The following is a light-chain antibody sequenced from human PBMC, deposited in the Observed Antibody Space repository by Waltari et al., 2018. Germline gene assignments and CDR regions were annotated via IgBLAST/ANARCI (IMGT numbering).Light chain of an antibody. J-gene: IGKJ1*01. CDR1: QSISSY. Sequence: DIQMTQSPSSLSASVGDRVTITCRASQSISSYLNWYQQKPGKAPKLLIYGASSLQSGVPARFSGSGSGTDFTLSISSLQPEDFATYFWQQSFSSPWTFGQGTKVEIK. CDR3: QQSFSSPWT. V-gene: IGKV1-39*01. CDR2: GAS.